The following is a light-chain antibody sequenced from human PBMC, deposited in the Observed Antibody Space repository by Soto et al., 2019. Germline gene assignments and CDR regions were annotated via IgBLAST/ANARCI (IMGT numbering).Light chain of an antibody. J-gene: IGLJ2*01. V-gene: IGLV8-61*01. CDR3: VLYMRSGISV. Sequence: ELTQPPSVSVSPGQTARIACSGDALPKQYSYWYQQKPGQAPRTLIYNTNTRSSGVPDRFSGSILGNRAALTITGAQADDESDYYCVLYMRSGISVFGGGTKVTVL. CDR2: NTN. CDR1: SGDALPKQY.